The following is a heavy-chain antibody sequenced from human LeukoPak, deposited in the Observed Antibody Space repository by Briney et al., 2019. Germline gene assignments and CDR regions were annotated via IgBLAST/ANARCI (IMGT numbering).Heavy chain of an antibody. V-gene: IGHV6-1*01. CDR3: ARDPSTVTTSAYYYGMDV. Sequence: SQTLSLTCAISGDTVSSNSAAWNWIRQSPSRGLEWLGRTYFRSKWYNDYAESVKGRISINPDTSKNQFSLQLNSVTPEDTAVYYCARDPSTVTTSAYYYGMDVWGQGTTVTVSS. CDR1: GDTVSSNSAA. J-gene: IGHJ6*02. CDR2: TYFRSKWYN. D-gene: IGHD4-17*01.